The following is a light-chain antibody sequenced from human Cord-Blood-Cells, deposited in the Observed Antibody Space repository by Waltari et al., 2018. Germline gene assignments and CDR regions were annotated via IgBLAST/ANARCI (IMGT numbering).Light chain of an antibody. J-gene: IGLJ2*01. CDR3: GTWDSSRSAVV. Sequence: QSVLTQPPSVSAAPGQKVTISCSGSSSNIGNNYVSWYQQLPGTAPKLLIYDNNKRPSGSPDRCSGSKSCTSATLGITGLQTGDEADYYCGTWDSSRSAVVFGGGTKLTVL. CDR1: SSNIGNNY. V-gene: IGLV1-51*01. CDR2: DNN.